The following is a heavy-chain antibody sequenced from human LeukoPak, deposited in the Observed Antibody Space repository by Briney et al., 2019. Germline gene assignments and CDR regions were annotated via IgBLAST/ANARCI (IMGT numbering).Heavy chain of an antibody. CDR2: ISGSGGDT. Sequence: LSLTCTVSSYSINSDYYWGWFRQPPGKGLEWVSSISGSGGDTNYADSVRGRFTISRDNAKNSLYLQMNSLRVEDTAVYYCARDPRTVRIWGQGTLVTVSS. V-gene: IGHV3-11*06. D-gene: IGHD1-1*01. CDR3: ARDPRTVRI. J-gene: IGHJ4*02. CDR1: SYSINSDYY.